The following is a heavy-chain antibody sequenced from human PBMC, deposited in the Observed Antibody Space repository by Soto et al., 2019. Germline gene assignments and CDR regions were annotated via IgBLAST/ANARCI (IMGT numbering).Heavy chain of an antibody. CDR1: GFTFSMYS. CDR3: ARDKLILPAHDFFYGADV. Sequence: PGGSLRLSCEVSGFTFSMYSMSWVRQSPGKGLEWVAKIPQDGVDGHYADSVKGRFIISRDNGKNSLHLQLNNLRAEDTAVYYCARDKLILPAHDFFYGADVWGRGATVTVS. J-gene: IGHJ6*01. V-gene: IGHV3-7*03. D-gene: IGHD1-1*01. CDR2: IPQDGVDG.